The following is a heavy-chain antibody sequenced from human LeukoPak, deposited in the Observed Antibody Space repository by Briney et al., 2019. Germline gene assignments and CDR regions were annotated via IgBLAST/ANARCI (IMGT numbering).Heavy chain of an antibody. Sequence: PGGSLRLSCAASGFTFSTYAMSWVRQAPGKGLEWVSGISGSGGSTFYADSVKGRFTISRDNSKNTLYLQMNSLRAEDTAVYYCAHPRVAEPDWGQGTLVTVSS. J-gene: IGHJ4*02. CDR1: GFTFSTYA. V-gene: IGHV3-23*01. CDR3: AHPRVAEPD. D-gene: IGHD2-15*01. CDR2: ISGSGGST.